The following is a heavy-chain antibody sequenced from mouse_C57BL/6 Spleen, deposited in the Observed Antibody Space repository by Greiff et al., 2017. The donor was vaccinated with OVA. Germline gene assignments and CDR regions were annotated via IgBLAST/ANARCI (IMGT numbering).Heavy chain of an antibody. CDR1: GYTFTSYG. V-gene: IGHV1-81*01. CDR3: AKGGYDYDEGAGFAY. CDR2: IYPRSGNT. Sequence: QVQLQQSGAELARPGASVKLSCKASGYTFTSYGISWVKQRTGQGLEWIGEIYPRSGNTYYNEKFKGKATLTADKSSSTAYMELRSLTSEDSAVYFCAKGGYDYDEGAGFAYWGQGTLVTVSA. J-gene: IGHJ3*01. D-gene: IGHD2-4*01.